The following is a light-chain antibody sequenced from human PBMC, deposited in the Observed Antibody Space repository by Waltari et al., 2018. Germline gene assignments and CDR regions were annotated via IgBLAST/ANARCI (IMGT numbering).Light chain of an antibody. J-gene: IGKJ5*01. V-gene: IGKV3-11*01. CDR2: DAS. CDR3: QQRSTWPPFT. CDR1: QSVSTS. Sequence: DIVLTQSPATLSLSPGERATLSCRARQSVSTSLAWYQQKPGQAPRLLIYDASNRAAGMPARFTGSGSGTDFTLTISSLEPEDFGVYYCQQRSTWPPFTFGQGTRLEIK.